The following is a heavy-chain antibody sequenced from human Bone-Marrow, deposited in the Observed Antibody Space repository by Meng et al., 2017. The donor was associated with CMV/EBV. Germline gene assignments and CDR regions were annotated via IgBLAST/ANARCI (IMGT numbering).Heavy chain of an antibody. CDR1: RFTFSDYY. D-gene: IGHD6-13*01. V-gene: IGHV3-11*04. Sequence: GESLKISCAASRFTFSDYYMSWIRQAPGKGLEWVSYISSSGNTIHYADSVRGRFTISRDNAKNSLYLQMNSLRAEDTAVYYCARDPIAATSYGMDVWGQGTTVTVSS. J-gene: IGHJ6*02. CDR3: ARDPIAATSYGMDV. CDR2: ISSSGNTI.